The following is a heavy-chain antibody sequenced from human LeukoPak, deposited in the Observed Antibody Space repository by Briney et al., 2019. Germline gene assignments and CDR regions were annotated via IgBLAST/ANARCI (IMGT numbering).Heavy chain of an antibody. CDR1: GYSFTSYW. J-gene: IGHJ4*02. Sequence: GESLKISCEGSGYSFTSYWIGWVRQMPGKGLEWMGIIYPGDSATRNSPSFQGQVTISADESISTAYLQWSSLKASDTAMYYCARRYSDSWYVFDYWGQGTLVIVSS. V-gene: IGHV5-51*01. CDR3: ARRYSDSWYVFDY. D-gene: IGHD6-13*01. CDR2: IYPGDSAT.